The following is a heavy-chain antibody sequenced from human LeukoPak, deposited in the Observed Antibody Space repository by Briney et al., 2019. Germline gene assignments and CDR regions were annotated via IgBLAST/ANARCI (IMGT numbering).Heavy chain of an antibody. CDR1: GFTFSSYA. D-gene: IGHD1-26*01. V-gene: IGHV3-30*04. CDR2: ISYDGSNK. CDR3: ARPRWELVEGAAFDI. Sequence: PGRSLRLSCAASGFTFSSYAMHWVRQAPGKGLEWVAVISYDGSNKYYADSVRGRFTISRDNSKNTLYLQMNSLRAEDTAVYYCARPRWELVEGAAFDIWGQGTMVTVSS. J-gene: IGHJ3*02.